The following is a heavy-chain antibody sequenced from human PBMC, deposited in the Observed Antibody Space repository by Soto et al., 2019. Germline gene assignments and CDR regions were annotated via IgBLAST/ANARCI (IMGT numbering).Heavy chain of an antibody. V-gene: IGHV4-61*01. J-gene: IGHJ4*02. CDR1: GGSVSSGSYY. CDR2: IYYSGST. CDR3: ARGNRTTVTKDPIDY. Sequence: QVQLQESGPGLVKPSETLSLTCTVSGGSVSSGSYYWSWIRQPPGKGLEWIGYIYYSGSTNYNPSLKSRVTLSVDTSKNQFSLKLSSVTAADTAVYYCARGNRTTVTKDPIDYWGQGTLVTVSS. D-gene: IGHD4-17*01.